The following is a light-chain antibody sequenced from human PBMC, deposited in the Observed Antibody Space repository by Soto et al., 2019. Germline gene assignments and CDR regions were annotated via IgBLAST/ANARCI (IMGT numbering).Light chain of an antibody. Sequence: DIQLTQSPSTLSGSVGDRVTITCRASQTISSWLAWYQQKPGKAPKRLIFTTSNLQNGVPSRFSGSGSGTEFTLTITSLQPEDFATYYCQEYNTYSRTFGQGTKVDIK. CDR3: QEYNTYSRT. CDR2: TTS. CDR1: QTISSW. J-gene: IGKJ1*01. V-gene: IGKV1-5*01.